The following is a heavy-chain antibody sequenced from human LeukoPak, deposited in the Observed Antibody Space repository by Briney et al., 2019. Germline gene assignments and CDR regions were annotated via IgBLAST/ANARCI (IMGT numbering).Heavy chain of an antibody. V-gene: IGHV1-8*01. Sequence: ASVKVSCKASGYSFTSYDINWVRQATGQGLEWMGWMNPNSGNTGYAQKFQGRVTMTRSTSKNTAYMELSSLRSEDTAVYYCARDLDEWATVTSPRGYWGQGTLVTVSS. J-gene: IGHJ4*02. CDR1: GYSFTSYD. D-gene: IGHD4-17*01. CDR3: ARDLDEWATVTSPRGY. CDR2: MNPNSGNT.